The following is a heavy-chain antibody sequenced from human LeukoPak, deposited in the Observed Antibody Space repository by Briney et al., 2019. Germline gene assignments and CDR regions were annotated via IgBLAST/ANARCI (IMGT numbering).Heavy chain of an antibody. CDR1: GGSISSGSYY. J-gene: IGHJ4*02. Sequence: SETLSLTCTASGGSISSGSYYWSWIRQPAGKGLEWIGRIYTSGSTNHNPSLKSRVTISVDTSKNQFSLKLSSVTAADTAVYYCARECYGDYLDYWGQGTLVTVSS. D-gene: IGHD4-17*01. CDR3: ARECYGDYLDY. V-gene: IGHV4-61*02. CDR2: IYTSGST.